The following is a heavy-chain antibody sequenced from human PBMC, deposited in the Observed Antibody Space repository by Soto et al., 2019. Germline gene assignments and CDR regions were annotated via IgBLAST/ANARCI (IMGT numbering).Heavy chain of an antibody. CDR3: ARQIGGSSRWYFFDY. D-gene: IGHD6-13*01. CDR1: GYTFTGFF. J-gene: IGHJ4*02. V-gene: IGHV5-10-1*01. Sequence: GESLKISCKGSGYTFTGFFITWVRQMPGKGLEWMGRIDPSDSNTNYSPSFQGHVTSSVDKSTSTVYLHWSSLKASDTAMYYCARQIGGSSRWYFFDYWGQGTLVTVSS. CDR2: IDPSDSNT.